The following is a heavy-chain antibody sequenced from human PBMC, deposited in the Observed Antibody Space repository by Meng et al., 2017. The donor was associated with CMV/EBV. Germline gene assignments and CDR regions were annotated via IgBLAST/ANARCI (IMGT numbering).Heavy chain of an antibody. Sequence: ASVKVSCKASGYTFTSYGISWVRQAPGQGLEWMGWISAYNGNTNYAQKLQGRVTMTTDTSTSTAYMELRSRRSDGTAVYYCARLGWGPAAIPVDYWGQGTLVTVSS. CDR1: GYTFTSYG. D-gene: IGHD2-2*02. J-gene: IGHJ4*02. CDR2: ISAYNGNT. V-gene: IGHV1-18*01. CDR3: ARLGWGPAAIPVDY.